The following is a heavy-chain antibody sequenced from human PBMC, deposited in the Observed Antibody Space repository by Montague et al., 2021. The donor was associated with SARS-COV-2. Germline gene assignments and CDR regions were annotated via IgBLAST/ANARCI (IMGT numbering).Heavy chain of an antibody. CDR2: IDNDGRGT. V-gene: IGHV3-74*01. CDR3: ARGGFNHGFDV. CDR1: GFNFRSYY. Sequence: SLRLSCAASGFNFRSYYIRWVRQAPGSGLVWVSRIDNDGRGTIYADSVKGRFTISRDNAKNTLFLQMNSLRADDTAVYYCARGGFNHGFDVWGQGTVVTVSS. J-gene: IGHJ3*01.